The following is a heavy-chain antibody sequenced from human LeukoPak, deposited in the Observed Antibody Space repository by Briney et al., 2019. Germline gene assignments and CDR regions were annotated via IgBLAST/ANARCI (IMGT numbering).Heavy chain of an antibody. CDR2: ISVGGSTT. D-gene: IGHD4-17*01. Sequence: GGSLRLSCAASGFTFSSYAMSWVRQAPGKGLEWVSAISVGGSTTYYADSVKGRFTISRDNSKNTLYLQMNSLRGEDTAVYYCARAMTSVSFFDYWGQGTLVTVSS. V-gene: IGHV3-23*01. J-gene: IGHJ4*02. CDR3: ARAMTSVSFFDY. CDR1: GFTFSSYA.